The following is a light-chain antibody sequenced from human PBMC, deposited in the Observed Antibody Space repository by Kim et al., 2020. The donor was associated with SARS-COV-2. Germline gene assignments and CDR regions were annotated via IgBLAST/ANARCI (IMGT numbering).Light chain of an antibody. Sequence: DIQMTQSPSTLSASVGDRVTITCRASQTITRWLAWYRQKLGKAPELLIYGASTLRSGVPSRFSGSGSGTEFTLTINGLQPDDFATYYCQQYNLSPLTFGGGTKVDIK. CDR3: QQYNLSPLT. CDR2: GAS. V-gene: IGKV1-5*01. J-gene: IGKJ4*01. CDR1: QTITRW.